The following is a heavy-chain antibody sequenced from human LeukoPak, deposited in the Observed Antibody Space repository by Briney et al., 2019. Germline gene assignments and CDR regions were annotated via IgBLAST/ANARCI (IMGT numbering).Heavy chain of an antibody. Sequence: PSETLSLTCTVSGGSISSRSYYWGWIRQPPGRGLEWIGSISYSGSTYYNPSLKSRVTISVDTSKNQFSLKLSSVTAADTAVYYCARQGGSSSPYYYYYMDVWGKGTTVTVSS. J-gene: IGHJ6*03. V-gene: IGHV4-39*01. CDR3: ARQGGSSSPYYYYYMDV. D-gene: IGHD6-13*01. CDR1: GGSISSRSYY. CDR2: ISYSGST.